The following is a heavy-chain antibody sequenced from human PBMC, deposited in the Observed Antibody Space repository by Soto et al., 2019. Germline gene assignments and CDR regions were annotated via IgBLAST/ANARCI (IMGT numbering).Heavy chain of an antibody. CDR2: ISYGDSHT. CDR3: ARDRGYSCYDSPRYYYGMDV. Sequence: GGSLRLSWAASEFTFSNYAMIWVRQAPGKGLEWVSAISYGDSHTYYPDSVKGRSTISRDNSKNTLYLQMNSLRAEDTAVYYCARDRGYSCYDSPRYYYGMDVWGQRTTLTV. D-gene: IGHD5-12*01. V-gene: IGHV3-23*01. J-gene: IGHJ6*02. CDR1: EFTFSNYA.